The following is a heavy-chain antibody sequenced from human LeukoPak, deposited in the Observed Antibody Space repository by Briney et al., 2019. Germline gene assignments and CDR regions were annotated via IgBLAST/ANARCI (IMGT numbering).Heavy chain of an antibody. J-gene: IGHJ4*02. CDR3: AREGEGDFSPTF. CDR1: GYTFTGYY. Sequence: GSVKLSCKAAGYTFTGYYMNWVRQAPGQELEWWGWINPNSGGTNYAQKFQGRVTMTRDTSISTAYMELSRLRSDDTAVYYCAREGEGDFSPTFWGQGTLVTVSS. D-gene: IGHD2-21*02. V-gene: IGHV1-2*02. CDR2: INPNSGGT.